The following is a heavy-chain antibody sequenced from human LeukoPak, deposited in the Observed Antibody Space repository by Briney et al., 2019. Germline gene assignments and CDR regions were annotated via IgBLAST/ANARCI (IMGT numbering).Heavy chain of an antibody. J-gene: IGHJ4*02. V-gene: IGHV4-59*08. D-gene: IGHD2-2*02. CDR3: ARHVYCSSTSCYKDNEGYYFDY. Sequence: SETLSLTCTVSGGSINSYYWSWIRQPPGKGQEWIAFIYYSGSTHYNPSLKSRVTISVDTSKNQFSLRLSSVTAADTAVYYCARHVYCSSTSCYKDNEGYYFDYWGQGTLVTVSS. CDR2: IYYSGST. CDR1: GGSINSYY.